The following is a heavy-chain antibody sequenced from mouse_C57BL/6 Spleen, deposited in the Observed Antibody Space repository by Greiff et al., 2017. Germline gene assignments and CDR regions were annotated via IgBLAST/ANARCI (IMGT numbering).Heavy chain of an antibody. CDR3: AVGLPVSWFAY. D-gene: IGHD2-10*01. CDR2: IDPSDSYT. Sequence: QVQLQQPGAELVRPGTSVKLSCKASGYTFTSYWMHWVKQRPGQGLEWIGVIDPSDSYTNYNQKFKGKATLTVDTSSSTAYMQLSSLTSEDSAVYDCAVGLPVSWFAYWGQGTLVTVSA. CDR1: GYTFTSYW. J-gene: IGHJ3*01. V-gene: IGHV1-59*01.